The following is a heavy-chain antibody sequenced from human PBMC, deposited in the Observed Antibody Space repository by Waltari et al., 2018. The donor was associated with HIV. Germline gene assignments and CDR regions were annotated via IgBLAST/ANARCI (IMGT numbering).Heavy chain of an antibody. CDR2: IKSKSHGGTT. J-gene: IGHJ4*02. Sequence: EVQLVESGGGLVKPGGSLKLSFAASRFPFSSAWMSWVRQAPGKGVEWVGRIKSKSHGGTTDYAAPVKGRFTISRDDSKDTLYLQMNSLKTEDTAVYYCTTSMGGSYYGRDYWGQGTLVTVSS. CDR1: RFPFSSAW. V-gene: IGHV3-15*01. CDR3: TTSMGGSYYGRDY. D-gene: IGHD1-26*01.